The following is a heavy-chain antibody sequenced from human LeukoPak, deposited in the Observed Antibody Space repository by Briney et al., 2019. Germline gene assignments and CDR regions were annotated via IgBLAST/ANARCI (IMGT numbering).Heavy chain of an antibody. CDR3: AREGGLNHHFDY. CDR1: GVSISSSSYY. V-gene: IGHV4-39*07. J-gene: IGHJ4*02. D-gene: IGHD3-16*01. CDR2: IYCSGST. Sequence: SETLSLTCTVSGVSISSSSYYWGWIRQPPGKGLEWIGSIYCSGSTYYNPSLKSGVTISVDTSKSQFSLKLMSVTAADTAVYYCAREGGLNHHFDYWGQGTLVTVSS.